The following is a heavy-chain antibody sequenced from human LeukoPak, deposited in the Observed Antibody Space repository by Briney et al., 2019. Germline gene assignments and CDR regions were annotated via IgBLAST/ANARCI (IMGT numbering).Heavy chain of an antibody. V-gene: IGHV3-74*01. J-gene: IGHJ4*02. CDR3: AREVCIGGSCSVFDY. CDR2: INSDGSSR. CDR1: GLTFSSYW. D-gene: IGHD2-15*01. Sequence: GGSLRLSCAASGLTFSSYWMHWVRQAPGKGLVWVSRINSDGSSRTYADSVKGRFTISRDNAKNTLSLQMNSLRTEDTAVYYCAREVCIGGSCSVFDYWGQGTLVTVSS.